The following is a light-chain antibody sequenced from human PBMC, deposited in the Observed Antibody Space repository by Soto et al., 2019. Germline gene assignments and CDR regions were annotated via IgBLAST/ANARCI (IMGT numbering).Light chain of an antibody. Sequence: QSALTQPASVSGSPGQSITISCTGTSSDVGSYNLVSWYQQHPGKAPKLMIYEGTKRPSGVSNRFSGSKSGNTADLTIAEIQAEDEADYYCCSYAGNSSYVVFGGGTKLTVL. CDR3: CSYAGNSSYVV. CDR2: EGT. V-gene: IGLV2-23*01. J-gene: IGLJ2*01. CDR1: SSDVGSYNL.